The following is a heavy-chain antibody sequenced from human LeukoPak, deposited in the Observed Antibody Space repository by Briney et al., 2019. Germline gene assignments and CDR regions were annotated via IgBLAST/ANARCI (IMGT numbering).Heavy chain of an antibody. D-gene: IGHD1-1*01. J-gene: IGHJ3*02. V-gene: IGHV4-38-2*02. Sequence: SETLSLTCTVSGYSISSGYYWSWIRQPPGKGLEWIGYIYYSGSTNYNPSLKSRVTISVDTSKNQFSLKLSSVTAADTAVYYCARGLEGASDIWGQGTMVTVSS. CDR3: ARGLEGASDI. CDR1: GYSISSGYY. CDR2: IYYSGST.